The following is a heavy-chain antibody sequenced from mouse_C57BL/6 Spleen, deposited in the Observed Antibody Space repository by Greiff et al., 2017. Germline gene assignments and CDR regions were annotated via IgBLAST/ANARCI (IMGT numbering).Heavy chain of an antibody. CDR2: INPNNGGT. D-gene: IGHD1-1*01. CDR1: GYTFTDYN. Sequence: EVQLQQSGPELVKPGASVKMSCKASGYTFTDYNMHWVKQSHGKSLEWIGYINPNNGGTSYNQQFKGKATLTVNKSSSTAYMELRSLTSEDSAVYYCARSDYGSSYYAMDYWGQGTSVTVSS. V-gene: IGHV1-22*01. J-gene: IGHJ4*01. CDR3: ARSDYGSSYYAMDY.